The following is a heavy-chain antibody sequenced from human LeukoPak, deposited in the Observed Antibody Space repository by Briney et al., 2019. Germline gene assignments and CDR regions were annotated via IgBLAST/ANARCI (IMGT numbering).Heavy chain of an antibody. Sequence: GGSLRLSCAASGFTFSSYGMHWVRQAPGKGLDWVAVISYDGSNKYYADSVKGRFTISRDNSKNTLYLQMNSLRAEDTAVYYCAREDRYYYYGMDVWGQGTTVTVSS. CDR3: AREDRYYYYGMDV. CDR2: ISYDGSNK. J-gene: IGHJ6*02. V-gene: IGHV3-30*03. CDR1: GFTFSSYG.